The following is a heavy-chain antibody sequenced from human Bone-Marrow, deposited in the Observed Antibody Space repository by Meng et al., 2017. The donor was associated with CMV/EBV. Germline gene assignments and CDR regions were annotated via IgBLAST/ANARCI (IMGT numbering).Heavy chain of an antibody. CDR3: ARGYRSFDS. CDR1: GFTFSDHY. D-gene: IGHD1-26*01. Sequence: LSLTCAASGFTFSDHYMDWVRQAPGKGLEWVGRAKKKANSYTTEYAASVKGRFTVSRDDSKNSLYLQMNSLKTEDTAVYYCARGYRSFDSLGQGTLVTVSS. CDR2: AKKKANSYTT. V-gene: IGHV3-72*01. J-gene: IGHJ4*02.